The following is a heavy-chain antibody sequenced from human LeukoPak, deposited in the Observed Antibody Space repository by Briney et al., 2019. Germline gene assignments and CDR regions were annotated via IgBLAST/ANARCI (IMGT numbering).Heavy chain of an antibody. V-gene: IGHV3-23*01. D-gene: IGHD2-15*01. Sequence: GGSLRLSCAASGFTFSSYAMSWVRQAPGKGLEWVSSISGSDGTTYYADSVKGRFTISRDNSKYTLSLQMNSLRAEDTAVYYCAKIMALYCSGGTCNEIDYWGQGTLVTVSS. CDR3: AKIMALYCSGGTCNEIDY. CDR2: ISGSDGTT. J-gene: IGHJ4*02. CDR1: GFTFSSYA.